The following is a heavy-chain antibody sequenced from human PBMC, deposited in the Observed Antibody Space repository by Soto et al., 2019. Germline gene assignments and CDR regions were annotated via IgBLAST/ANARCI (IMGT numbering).Heavy chain of an antibody. V-gene: IGHV3-23*01. J-gene: IGHJ4*02. CDR3: AKVRSRFLEWLLFAY. D-gene: IGHD3-3*01. CDR2: ISGSGGST. Sequence: EVQLLESGGGLVQPGGSLRLSCAASGFTFSSYAMSWFRQAPGKGLEWVSAISGSGGSTYYADSVKGRFTISRDNSKNTLYLQMNSLRAEDTAVYYCAKVRSRFLEWLLFAYWGQGTLVTVSS. CDR1: GFTFSSYA.